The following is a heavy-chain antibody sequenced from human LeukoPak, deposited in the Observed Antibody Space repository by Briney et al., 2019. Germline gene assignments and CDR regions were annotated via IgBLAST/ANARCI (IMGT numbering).Heavy chain of an antibody. CDR1: GGSISSGLYS. CDR3: ARGTNAYAFATGGLDV. D-gene: IGHD3-16*01. V-gene: IGHV4-30-2*01. J-gene: IGHJ6*02. CDR2: IYQSGKT. Sequence: SETLSLTCDVSGGSISSGLYSWTWLRQPPGRGLEWIGYIYQSGKTDYSPSLKSRVTISVDTSNNQFSLSLTSVTAADTAVYYCARGTNAYAFATGGLDVWGRGTTVTVSS.